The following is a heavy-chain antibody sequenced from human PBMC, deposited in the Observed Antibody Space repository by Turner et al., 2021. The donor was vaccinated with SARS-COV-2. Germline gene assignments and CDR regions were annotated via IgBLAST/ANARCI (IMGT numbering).Heavy chain of an antibody. D-gene: IGHD3-10*01. V-gene: IGHV4-39*01. J-gene: IGHJ5*02. CDR1: GGSISSSSYY. Sequence: QLQLPESGPGLVKPSETLSLPCTVSGGSISSSSYYWGWIRQPPGKGLEWIGSIYYSGSTYYNPSLKSRVTISVDTSKNQFSLKLSSVTAADTAVYYCAPSPITMVRGVITFGWFDPWGQGTLVTVSS. CDR2: IYYSGST. CDR3: APSPITMVRGVITFGWFDP.